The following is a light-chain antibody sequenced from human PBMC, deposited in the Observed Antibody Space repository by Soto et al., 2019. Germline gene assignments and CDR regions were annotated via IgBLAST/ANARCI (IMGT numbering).Light chain of an antibody. CDR3: CSYAGPTSFVV. CDR1: SSDVGSYNL. V-gene: IGLV2-23*02. Sequence: QSVLTQPASVSGSPGQSITISCTGTSSDVGSYNLVSWYHQHPGKAPKLLISEVSKRPSGVSDRFSGSKSGNTASLTISGLQAEDEGDYYCCSYAGPTSFVVFGGGTKLTVL. CDR2: EVS. J-gene: IGLJ2*01.